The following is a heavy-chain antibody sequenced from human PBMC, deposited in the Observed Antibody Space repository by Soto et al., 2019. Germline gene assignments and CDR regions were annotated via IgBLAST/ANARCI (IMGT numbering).Heavy chain of an antibody. CDR3: ARDLSRGYSYGSDY. V-gene: IGHV3-33*01. Sequence: QVQLVESGGGVVQPGRSLRLSCAASGFTFSSYGMHWVRQAPGKGLEWVAVIWYDGSNKYYADSVKGRFTISRDNSKNTLYLQMNRLRAVDTAVYYCARDLSRGYSYGSDYWGKGTLVTVSS. J-gene: IGHJ4*02. CDR2: IWYDGSNK. D-gene: IGHD5-18*01. CDR1: GFTFSSYG.